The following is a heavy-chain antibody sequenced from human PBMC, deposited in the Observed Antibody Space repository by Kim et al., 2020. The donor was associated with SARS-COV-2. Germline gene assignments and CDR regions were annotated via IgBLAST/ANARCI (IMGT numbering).Heavy chain of an antibody. Sequence: VKGRFTISRDNAKNSLYLQMNSLRAEDTALYYCAKDRGSGQPYYYYGMDVWGQGTTVTVSS. J-gene: IGHJ6*02. D-gene: IGHD6-19*01. V-gene: IGHV3-9*01. CDR3: AKDRGSGQPYYYYGMDV.